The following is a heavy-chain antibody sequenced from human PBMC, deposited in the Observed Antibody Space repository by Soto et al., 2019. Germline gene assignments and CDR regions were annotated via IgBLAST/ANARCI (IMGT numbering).Heavy chain of an antibody. CDR2: ISYDGSNK. CDR1: GFTFSSYG. CDR3: AKVLGDSSGKVY. J-gene: IGHJ4*02. Sequence: QVQLVESGGGVVQPGRSLRLSCAASGFTFSSYGMHWVRQAPGKGVEWVAVISYDGSNKYYADSVKGRFTISRDNSKNTMYLQMNSLRAEDTAVYYCAKVLGDSSGKVYWGQGTLVTVSS. D-gene: IGHD3-22*01. V-gene: IGHV3-30*18.